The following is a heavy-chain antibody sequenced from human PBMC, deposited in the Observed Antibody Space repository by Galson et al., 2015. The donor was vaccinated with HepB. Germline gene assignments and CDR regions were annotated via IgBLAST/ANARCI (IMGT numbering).Heavy chain of an antibody. CDR1: GFTFSSYS. CDR3: ARGPMQGYCSGGTCYNPSDP. Sequence: SLRLSCAISGFTFSSYSMNWVRQAPGKGLEWVSSMTSSTYIYYADSVKGRFTTSRDNAKNSLYLQMNSLRAEDTAVYYCARGPMQGYCSGGTCYNPSDPWGQGTLVTVSS. V-gene: IGHV3-21*01. J-gene: IGHJ5*02. CDR2: MTSSTYI. D-gene: IGHD2-15*01.